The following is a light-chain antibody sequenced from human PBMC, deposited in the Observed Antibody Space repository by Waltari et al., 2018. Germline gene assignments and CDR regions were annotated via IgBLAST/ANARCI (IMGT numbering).Light chain of an antibody. V-gene: IGKV3-15*01. CDR3: QQYNNWPFT. CDR1: QSVDNN. CDR2: GAS. Sequence: EIVMTQSPATLSVSPGERATLSCRASQSVDNNLAWYQQNPGQAPRLLIYGASTRATRIAARFSGSGSGTEFTFTISSLQSEDFAVYYCQQYNNWPFTFGRGTKLELK. J-gene: IGKJ2*01.